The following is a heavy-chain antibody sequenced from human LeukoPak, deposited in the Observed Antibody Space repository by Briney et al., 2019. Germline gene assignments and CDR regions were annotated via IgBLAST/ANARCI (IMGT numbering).Heavy chain of an antibody. CDR1: GFTFSSYG. CDR2: IRYDGSNK. CDR3: AKARTMGLYYYYYMDV. J-gene: IGHJ6*03. D-gene: IGHD1-26*01. Sequence: GGSLRLSCAASGFTFSSYGMHWVRQAPGKGLEWVALIRYDGSNKYYADSVKGRFTISRDNSKNTLYLQMNSLRAEDTAVYYCAKARTMGLYYYYYMDVWGKGTTVTVS. V-gene: IGHV3-30*02.